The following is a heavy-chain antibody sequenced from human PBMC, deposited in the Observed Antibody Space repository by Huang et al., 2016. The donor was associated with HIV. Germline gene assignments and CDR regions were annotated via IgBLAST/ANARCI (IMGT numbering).Heavy chain of an antibody. CDR3: TTESESSGWTMDHDAFDI. CDR2: IKSKTDGGTT. D-gene: IGHD6-19*01. Sequence: EVQLVESGGGLVKPGGSLRLSCAASGFTFSNAWMSWVRQAPGKGREGVGLIKSKTDGGTTDDAAPVKGRFTISRDDSKNTLYLQMNSLKTEDTAVYYCTTESESSGWTMDHDAFDIWGQGTMVTVSS. CDR1: GFTFSNAW. J-gene: IGHJ3*02. V-gene: IGHV3-15*01.